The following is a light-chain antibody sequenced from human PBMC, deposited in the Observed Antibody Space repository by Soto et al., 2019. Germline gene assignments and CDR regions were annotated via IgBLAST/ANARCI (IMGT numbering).Light chain of an antibody. CDR2: EAN. J-gene: IGLJ2*01. V-gene: IGLV2-23*01. CDR3: CSYVGTSTI. CDR1: NSDIGSHNL. Sequence: QSALTQPASVSGSPGQSITISCTGSNSDIGSHNLVSWYQQYPGKAPKLMIFEANKRPSGVSNRFSGSKSGNTASLTVSGLQADDEADYYCCSYVGTSTIFGGGTKLTVL.